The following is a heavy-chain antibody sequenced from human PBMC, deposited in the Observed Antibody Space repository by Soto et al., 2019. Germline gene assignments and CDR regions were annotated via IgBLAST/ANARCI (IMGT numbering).Heavy chain of an antibody. CDR2: IYYSGST. D-gene: IGHD3-10*01. CDR1: GGSISGHY. J-gene: IGHJ4*02. Sequence: PSETLSLTCTVSGGSISGHYWSWIRQPPGKGLEWIGYIYYSGSTNYNPSLKSRVTISIDTSKNQSSLKLSSVTAADTAVYYCAGTGVDVYFYLWGRGTLVTVS. CDR3: AGTGVDVYFYL. V-gene: IGHV4-59*11.